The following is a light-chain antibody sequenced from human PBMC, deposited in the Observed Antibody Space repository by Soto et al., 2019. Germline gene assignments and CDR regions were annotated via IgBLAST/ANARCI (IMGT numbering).Light chain of an antibody. CDR1: STDVGRYNY. CDR3: TSYTSDSTYV. J-gene: IGLJ1*01. V-gene: IGLV2-14*01. Sequence: QSALTQPASVSGSPGQSITISCTGTSTDVGRYNYVSWYQQHPGKAPKLMVYDVSNRPSWVSNRFSGSKSGITASRTISGLQAEDEADYYCTSYTSDSTYVFGTGTKLTVL. CDR2: DVS.